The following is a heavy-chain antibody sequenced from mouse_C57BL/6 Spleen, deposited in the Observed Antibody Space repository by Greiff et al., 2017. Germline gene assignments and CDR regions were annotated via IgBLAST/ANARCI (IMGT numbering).Heavy chain of an antibody. D-gene: IGHD1-1*01. V-gene: IGHV1-76*01. CDR2: IYPGSGNT. CDR1: GYTFTDYY. Sequence: VMLVESGAELVRPGASVKLSCKASGYTFTDYYINWVKQRPGQGLEWIARIYPGSGNTYYNEKFKGKATLTAEKSSSTAYMQLSSLTSEDSAVYFCARSDYGSSFYYWGQGTTLTVSS. CDR3: ARSDYGSSFYY. J-gene: IGHJ2*01.